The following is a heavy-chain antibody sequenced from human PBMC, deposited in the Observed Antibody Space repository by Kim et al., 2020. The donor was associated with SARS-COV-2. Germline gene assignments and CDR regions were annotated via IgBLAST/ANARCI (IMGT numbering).Heavy chain of an antibody. CDR1: GFTFSDYY. J-gene: IGHJ6*02. CDR3: ARESGSGSSVYYGMDV. V-gene: IGHV3-11*05. D-gene: IGHD3-10*01. Sequence: GGSLRLSCAASGFTFSDYYMSWIRQAPGKGLEWVSYISSSSSYTNYADSVKGRFTISRDNAKNSLYLQMNSLRAEDTAVYYCARESGSGSSVYYGMDVWGQGTTVTVSS. CDR2: ISSSSSYT.